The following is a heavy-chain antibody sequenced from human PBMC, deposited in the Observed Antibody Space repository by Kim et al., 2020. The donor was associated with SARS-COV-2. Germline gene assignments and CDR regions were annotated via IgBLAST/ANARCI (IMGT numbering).Heavy chain of an antibody. D-gene: IGHD2-8*01. V-gene: IGHV7-4-1*02. Sequence: ASVKVSCKASGYTFTSYAMNWVRQAPGQGLEWMGWINTNTGNPTYAQGFTGRFVFSLDTSVSTAYLQISSLKAEDTAVYYCARAHRGAVYRPSYYYYGMDVWGQGTTVTVSS. J-gene: IGHJ6*02. CDR3: ARAHRGAVYRPSYYYYGMDV. CDR1: GYTFTSYA. CDR2: INTNTGNP.